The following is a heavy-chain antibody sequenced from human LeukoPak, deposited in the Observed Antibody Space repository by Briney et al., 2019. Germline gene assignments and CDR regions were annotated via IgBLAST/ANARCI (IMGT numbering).Heavy chain of an antibody. CDR2: IKSKTDGGTT. V-gene: IGHV3-15*01. D-gene: IGHD3-22*01. Sequence: GGSLRLSCAASGFTFSNAWMSWVRQAPGKGLEWVGRIKSKTDGGTTDYAAPVKGRFTISRDESKNTLYLQMNSLKTEDTAVYYCTTVHSYYYDSSGYPYFDYWGQGTLVTVSS. CDR3: TTVHSYYYDSSGYPYFDY. CDR1: GFTFSNAW. J-gene: IGHJ4*02.